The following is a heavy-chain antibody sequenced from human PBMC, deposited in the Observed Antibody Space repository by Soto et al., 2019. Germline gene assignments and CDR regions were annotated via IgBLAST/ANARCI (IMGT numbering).Heavy chain of an antibody. D-gene: IGHD1-26*01. Sequence: SLRLSCADSGVRFEDYAMHWVRQAPGKGLVWVSGIAWNSDIIGYADSVKGRFTISRDNGKNSLYMQMNSLRPEDTALYYCAKDHSGSYYYFDYWGQGTLVTVSS. CDR2: IAWNSDII. CDR3: AKDHSGSYYYFDY. CDR1: GVRFEDYA. V-gene: IGHV3-9*01. J-gene: IGHJ4*02.